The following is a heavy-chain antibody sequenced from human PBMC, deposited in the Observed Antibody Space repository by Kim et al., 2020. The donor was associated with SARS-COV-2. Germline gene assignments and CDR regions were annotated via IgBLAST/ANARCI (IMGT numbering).Heavy chain of an antibody. V-gene: IGHV3-23*01. J-gene: IGHJ4*02. CDR2: ISGSGGST. CDR3: AKDRPTRYFDWLPNDY. CDR1: GFTFSSYA. Sequence: GGSLRLSCAASGFTFSSYAMSWARQAPGKGLEWVSAISGSGGSTYYADSVKGRFTISRDNSKNTLYLQMNSLRAEDTAVYYCAKDRPTRYFDWLPNDYWGQGTLVTVSS. D-gene: IGHD3-9*01.